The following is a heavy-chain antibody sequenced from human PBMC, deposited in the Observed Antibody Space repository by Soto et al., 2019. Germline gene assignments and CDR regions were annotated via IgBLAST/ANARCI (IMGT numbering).Heavy chain of an antibody. CDR1: GYTFTRYV. D-gene: IGHD2-15*01. Sequence: QVQLVQSGAEVKKPGSSVKISCKTSGYTFTRYVMHWVRQAPGQRLEWMGWINTDTGNTKYSQKFQGRVTITRDTSASTIYMDLTRLRSEDTALYYCARGSSHYQVVFGWFDPWGQGTQVTVSS. CDR2: INTDTGNT. CDR3: ARGSSHYQVVFGWFDP. J-gene: IGHJ5*02. V-gene: IGHV1-3*04.